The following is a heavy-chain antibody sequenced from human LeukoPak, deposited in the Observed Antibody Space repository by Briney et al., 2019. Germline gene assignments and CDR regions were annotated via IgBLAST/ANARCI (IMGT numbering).Heavy chain of an antibody. CDR3: ARLPFIAVAGTSDAFDI. CDR2: IYYSGST. Sequence: SETLSLTCTVSGGSISSSSYYWGWIRQPPGKGLEWIGSIYYSGSTYYNPSLKSRVTISVDTSKNQFSLKLSSVTAADTAVYYCARLPFIAVAGTSDAFDIWGQGTMVTVSS. J-gene: IGHJ3*02. D-gene: IGHD6-19*01. CDR1: GGSISSSSYY. V-gene: IGHV4-39*01.